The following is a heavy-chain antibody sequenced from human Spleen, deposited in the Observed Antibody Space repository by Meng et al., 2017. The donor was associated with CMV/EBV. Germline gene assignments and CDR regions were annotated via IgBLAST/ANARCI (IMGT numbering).Heavy chain of an antibody. V-gene: IGHV3-30-3*01. D-gene: IGHD3-22*01. CDR1: GFTFSSYA. CDR3: AKDHGNYDLERVLDI. CDR2: ISYDGSNK. J-gene: IGHJ3*02. Sequence: LSLTCAASGFTFSSYAMHWVRQAPGKGLEWVAVISYDGSNKYYADSVKGRFTISRDNSKNTLYLQMNSLRAEDTAVYFCAKDHGNYDLERVLDIWGQGTMVTVSS.